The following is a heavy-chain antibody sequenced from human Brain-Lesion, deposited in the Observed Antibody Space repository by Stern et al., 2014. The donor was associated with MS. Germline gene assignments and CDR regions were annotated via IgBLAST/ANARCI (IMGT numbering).Heavy chain of an antibody. D-gene: IGHD1-26*01. CDR1: GGSISSSTYY. J-gene: IGHJ4*02. CDR2: IYYSGFT. CDR3: ARHDSVPRPSQLYSARDRGPGYFDY. Sequence: QVQLVESGPGLVKPSETLSLTCTVSGGSISSSTYYWAWIRQPPRKGLEWIGNIYYSGFTYYNPSLKSRVTISVDMSKNQFSLKLSSVTAADTAIYYCARHDSVPRPSQLYSARDRGPGYFDYWGQGTLVTVSS. V-gene: IGHV4-39*01.